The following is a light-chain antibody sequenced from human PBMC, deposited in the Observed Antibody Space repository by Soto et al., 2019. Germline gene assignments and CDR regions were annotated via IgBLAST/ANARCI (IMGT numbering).Light chain of an antibody. CDR3: SSYTSSSTLVV. J-gene: IGLJ2*01. CDR2: AVS. Sequence: QSALTQPASVSGSPGQSITISCTGTSSDVGGYNYVSWFQQHPGKAPKLMIYAVSNRPSGVSNRFSGSKSGNTASLTISGLQAEDEADYYCSSYTSSSTLVVFGGGTKLT. CDR1: SSDVGGYNY. V-gene: IGLV2-14*01.